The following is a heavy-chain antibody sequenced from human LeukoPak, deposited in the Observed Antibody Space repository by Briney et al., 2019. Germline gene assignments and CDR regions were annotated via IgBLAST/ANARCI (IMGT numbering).Heavy chain of an antibody. D-gene: IGHD5-18*01. CDR2: ISFDGRNK. CDR1: GFTFSSYS. Sequence: AGGSLRLSCAASGFTFSSYSMNWVRQAPGKGLEWVAVISFDGRNKYFADSVKGRFTISRDNSKNTLYLQMNSLRAEDTAVYYCAKEKYRGYSYGSGDYWGQGTLVTVSS. J-gene: IGHJ4*02. CDR3: AKEKYRGYSYGSGDY. V-gene: IGHV3-30*18.